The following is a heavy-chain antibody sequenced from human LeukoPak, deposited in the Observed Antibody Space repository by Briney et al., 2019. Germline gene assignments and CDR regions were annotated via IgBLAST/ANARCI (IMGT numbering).Heavy chain of an antibody. CDR2: IYPGDSDT. CDR1: GYSFTSYW. D-gene: IGHD5-18*01. J-gene: IGHJ4*02. V-gene: IGHV5-51*01. CDR3: ARVDRDPYSYGYGDY. Sequence: GESLKISCKGSGYSFTSYWIGWVRQMPGKGLEWIGIIYPGDSDTRYSPSFQGQVTISADKSISTAYLQWSSLKASDTAMYYCARVDRDPYSYGYGDYWGQGTLVTVSS.